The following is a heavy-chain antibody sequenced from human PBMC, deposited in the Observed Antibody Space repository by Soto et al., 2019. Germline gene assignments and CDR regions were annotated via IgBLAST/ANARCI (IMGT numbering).Heavy chain of an antibody. V-gene: IGHV3-23*01. CDR3: AKDPRAAVLWELPFDY. Sequence: GGSLRLSCAASGFTFSSYAMSWVRQAPGKGLEWVSAISGSGGSTYYADSVKGRFTISRDNSKNTLYLQMNSLRAEDTAVYYCAKDPRAAVLWELPFDYWGQGTLVTVSS. CDR2: ISGSGGST. D-gene: IGHD1-26*01. J-gene: IGHJ4*02. CDR1: GFTFSSYA.